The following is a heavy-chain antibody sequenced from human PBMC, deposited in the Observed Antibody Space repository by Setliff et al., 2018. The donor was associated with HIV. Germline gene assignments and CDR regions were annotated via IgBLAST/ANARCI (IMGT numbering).Heavy chain of an antibody. V-gene: IGHV4-59*08. Sequence: SETLSLTCTVSGGSISSDYWSWIRQPPGKGLEWTGYIYYSGSTNYNPSLKSRVTISVATSKNQFSLKLSSVTAADPAVYYCSSDYGDSGAFDIWGQGTMVTVSS. CDR1: GGSISSDY. CDR2: IYYSGST. D-gene: IGHD4-17*01. J-gene: IGHJ3*02. CDR3: SSDYGDSGAFDI.